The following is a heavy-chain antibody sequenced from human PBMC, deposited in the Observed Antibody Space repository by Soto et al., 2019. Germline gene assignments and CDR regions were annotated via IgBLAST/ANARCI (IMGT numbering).Heavy chain of an antibody. J-gene: IGHJ4*02. CDR1: GVTFSSYT. CDR2: IIPIFGTT. V-gene: IGHV1-69*01. Sequence: QVQLVQSGAEVKKPGSSVNVSCKASGVTFSSYTLAWVRQAPGQGLEWMGEIIPIFGTTNYVQKFQGRVTIAADVSTNTAYMELSSLRSEDTARYYCARDSIAASGTDYWGQGTLVTVSS. CDR3: ARDSIAASGTDY. D-gene: IGHD6-13*01.